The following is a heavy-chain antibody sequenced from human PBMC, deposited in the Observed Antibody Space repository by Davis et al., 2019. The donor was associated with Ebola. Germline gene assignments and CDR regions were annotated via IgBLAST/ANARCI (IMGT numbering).Heavy chain of an antibody. CDR1: GFTFSSYS. Sequence: GESLKISCAASGFTFSSYSMNWVRQAPGKGLEWVSSISSSSSYIYYADSVKGRFTISRDNAKNSLYLQMNSLRAEDTAVYYCARRDDILTGYEAFDIWGQGTMVTVSS. J-gene: IGHJ3*02. V-gene: IGHV3-21*04. CDR3: ARRDDILTGYEAFDI. D-gene: IGHD3-9*01. CDR2: ISSSSSYI.